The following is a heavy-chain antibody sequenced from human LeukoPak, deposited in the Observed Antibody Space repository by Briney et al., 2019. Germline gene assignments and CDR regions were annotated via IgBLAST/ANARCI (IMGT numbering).Heavy chain of an antibody. CDR1: GFTFSSYA. D-gene: IGHD1-26*01. CDR2: ISYDGSNK. J-gene: IGHJ4*02. Sequence: PGGSLRLSCAASGFTFSSYAMHWVRQAPGKGLEWVAVISYDGSNKYYADSVKGRFTISRDNSKNTLYLQMNSLRAEDTAVYHCAKEWELLPFDYWGQGTLVTVSS. CDR3: AKEWELLPFDY. V-gene: IGHV3-30*04.